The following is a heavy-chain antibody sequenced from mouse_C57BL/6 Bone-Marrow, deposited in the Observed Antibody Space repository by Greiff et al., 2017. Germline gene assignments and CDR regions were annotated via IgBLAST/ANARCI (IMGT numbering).Heavy chain of an antibody. CDR1: GYTFTTYP. J-gene: IGHJ2*01. CDR2: FHPYNDDT. V-gene: IGHV1-47*01. D-gene: IGHD2-1*01. Sequence: VKLMEPGAELVKPGASVKMSCKASGYTFTTYPIEWMKQNPGQSLEWIGNFHPYNDDTKYNEKFKGKATLTVEKSSSTVYLELSRLTSDDSAVDDCARGGNYGGYWFDYWGQGTTLTVSS. CDR3: ARGGNYGGYWFDY.